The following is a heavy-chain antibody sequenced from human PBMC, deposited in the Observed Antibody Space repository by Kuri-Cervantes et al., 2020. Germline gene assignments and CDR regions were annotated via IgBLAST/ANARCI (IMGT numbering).Heavy chain of an antibody. J-gene: IGHJ4*02. Sequence: SETLSLTCAVSGYSISIGYYWGWIRQPPGKGLEWIGSIYHSGNTYYNPSLKSRVTISVDTSKNQFSLKLSSVTAADTAVYYCARGKPGYCSGGSCSYYFDYWGQGTLVTVSS. CDR1: GYSISIGYY. CDR3: ARGKPGYCSGGSCSYYFDY. CDR2: IYHSGNT. D-gene: IGHD2-15*01. V-gene: IGHV4-38-2*01.